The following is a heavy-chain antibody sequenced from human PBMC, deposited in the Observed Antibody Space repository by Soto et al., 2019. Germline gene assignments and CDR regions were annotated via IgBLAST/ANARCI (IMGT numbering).Heavy chain of an antibody. V-gene: IGHV3-23*01. D-gene: IGHD3-10*01. CDR2: ISGSGGST. Sequence: GGSLRLSCAASGFTFSSYAMSWVRQAPGKGLEWVSAISGSGGSTYYADSVKGRFTISRDNSKNTLYLQMNSLRAEDTAVYYCAKRGELLWFGELLIYFDYWGQGTLVTVSS. J-gene: IGHJ4*02. CDR3: AKRGELLWFGELLIYFDY. CDR1: GFTFSSYA.